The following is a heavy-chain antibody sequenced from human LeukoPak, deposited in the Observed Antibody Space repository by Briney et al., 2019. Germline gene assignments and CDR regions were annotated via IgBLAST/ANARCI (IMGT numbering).Heavy chain of an antibody. D-gene: IGHD6-13*01. Sequence: ASVKVSCKSSGYTFTAYYIHWVRQAPGQGLEWMGWINPSSGDTNYAQKFQGRVTMTRDTSISTAYMELRSLRSDDTAVYYCASNRAIAAAGSYYYYYGMDVWGQGTTVTVSS. V-gene: IGHV1-2*02. J-gene: IGHJ6*02. CDR3: ASNRAIAAAGSYYYYYGMDV. CDR1: GYTFTAYY. CDR2: INPSSGDT.